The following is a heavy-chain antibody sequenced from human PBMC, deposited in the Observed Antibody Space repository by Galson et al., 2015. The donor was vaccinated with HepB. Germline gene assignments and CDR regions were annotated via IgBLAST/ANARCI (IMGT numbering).Heavy chain of an antibody. CDR3: VGGGLLAY. CDR2: ISWHSVSI. Sequence: SLRLSCAASGFNFDDYAMHWVRQAPGKGLEWVSGISWHSVSIGYADSVKGRFTISRDNAKKSLYLQMNSLRAEDTAIYYCVGGGLLAYWGQGTLVTVSS. D-gene: IGHD3-16*01. J-gene: IGHJ4*02. CDR1: GFNFDDYA. V-gene: IGHV3-9*01.